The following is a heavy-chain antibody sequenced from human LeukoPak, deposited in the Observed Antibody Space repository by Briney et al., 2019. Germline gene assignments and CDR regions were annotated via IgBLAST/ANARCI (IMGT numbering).Heavy chain of an antibody. CDR3: TRRTRIAAGVYNIDF. Sequence: SETLSLTCTVSGGSISSYYWSWIRQPPGKGMEWVGYLYNSGSTNYNPSLKSRVTISVDTSKNQFSLKLTSVTAADTAVYYCTRRTRIAAGVYNIDFWGQGTLVTVSS. D-gene: IGHD6-25*01. J-gene: IGHJ4*02. CDR1: GGSISSYY. CDR2: LYNSGST. V-gene: IGHV4-59*01.